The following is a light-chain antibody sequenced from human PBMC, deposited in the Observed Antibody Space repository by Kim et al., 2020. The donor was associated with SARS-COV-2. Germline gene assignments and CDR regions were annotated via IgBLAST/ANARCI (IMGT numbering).Light chain of an antibody. CDR2: EAS. CDR1: QTIKTR. CDR3: QEYLWGGS. V-gene: IGKV1-5*03. J-gene: IGKJ4*01. Sequence: DIQMTQSTSTLSASVGDRVTSACRASQTIKTRVAWYQQKSGKAPNLLIYEASTLERGVPSWFTGSGSGTEFTLTISSLQPDGFATYYCQEYLWGGSFGRGTQVDIK.